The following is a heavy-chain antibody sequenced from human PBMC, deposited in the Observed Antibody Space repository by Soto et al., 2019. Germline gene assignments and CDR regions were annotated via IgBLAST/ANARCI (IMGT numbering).Heavy chain of an antibody. CDR1: GFTFSSYG. V-gene: IGHV3-33*01. D-gene: IGHD6-19*01. CDR2: TWDNGSNK. Sequence: QVQLVESGAGVVQPGSSLSLSCAASGFTFSSYGTHWVRQAPDKGLEWVAVTWDNGSNKYYADSVKGRFAISRDNSKNPLYLPTRGLRADLRGMYYWALGFAVSDGRDAFDCWGDEGMAAVST. J-gene: IGHJ3*01. CDR3: ALGFAVSDGRDAFDC.